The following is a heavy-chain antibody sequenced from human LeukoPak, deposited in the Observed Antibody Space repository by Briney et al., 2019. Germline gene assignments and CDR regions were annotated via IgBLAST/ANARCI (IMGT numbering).Heavy chain of an antibody. V-gene: IGHV1-8*01. CDR1: GYTFTSYD. CDR3: ARGQGGSRSWFPNDNWFDP. Sequence: ASVKVSCKASGYTFTSYDINWVRQATGQGLEWMGWMNPNSGNTGYAQKFQGRVTMTRNTSISTAYMELSSLRSEDTAVYYCARGQGGSRSWFPNDNWFDPWGQGTLVTVSS. D-gene: IGHD6-13*01. J-gene: IGHJ5*02. CDR2: MNPNSGNT.